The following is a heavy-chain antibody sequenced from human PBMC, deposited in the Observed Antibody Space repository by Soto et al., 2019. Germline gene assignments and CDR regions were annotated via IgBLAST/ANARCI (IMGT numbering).Heavy chain of an antibody. Sequence: GFGPTMGNPTQTLTLTFSLSAFSLRTTTVGVGWIRQAPGKALEWLAVIYWDDTKHYSPSLKSRLTITKDTSKNQVVLTMTNMDPVDTATYYCAHKGYGDYPIDYWGQGTLVTVSS. V-gene: IGHV2-5*02. CDR2: IYWDDTK. J-gene: IGHJ4*02. CDR3: AHKGYGDYPIDY. CDR1: AFSLRTTTVG. D-gene: IGHD4-17*01.